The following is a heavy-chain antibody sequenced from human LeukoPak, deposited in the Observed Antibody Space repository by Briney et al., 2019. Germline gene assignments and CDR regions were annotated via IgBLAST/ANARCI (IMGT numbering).Heavy chain of an antibody. Sequence: GGSLRLSCAASGFTFSTYDMHWVRQAPGKGLEWVSGIGTAGDTYYLGSVKGRFTISRENAKNSLYLQMNSLRAGDTAVYYCARGASNGFDRWGQGTLVTVSS. V-gene: IGHV3-13*01. CDR1: GFTFSTYD. J-gene: IGHJ5*02. CDR2: IGTAGDT. CDR3: ARGASNGFDR.